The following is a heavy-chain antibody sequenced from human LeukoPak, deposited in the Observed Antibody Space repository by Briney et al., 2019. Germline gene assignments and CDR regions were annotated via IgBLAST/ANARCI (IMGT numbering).Heavy chain of an antibody. V-gene: IGHV3-7*01. CDR3: ASGYGVLTGHKRGAFDI. CDR1: GFTFSIYW. Sequence: PGGSLRLSCAASGFTFSIYWMTWVRQAPGKGLEWVANINQDGSEKYYVDSVKGRFTISRDNAKNSLCLQMNSLRAEDTAVYFCASGYGVLTGHKRGAFDIWGHGTMVTVSS. CDR2: INQDGSEK. D-gene: IGHD3-9*01. J-gene: IGHJ3*02.